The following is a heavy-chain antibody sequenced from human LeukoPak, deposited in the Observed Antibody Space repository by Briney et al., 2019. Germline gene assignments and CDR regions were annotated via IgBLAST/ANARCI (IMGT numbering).Heavy chain of an antibody. D-gene: IGHD3-22*01. CDR2: ISSSGSSI. J-gene: IGHJ4*02. V-gene: IGHV3-11*01. CDR1: GFTFSDYY. Sequence: GGSLRLSCAASGFTFSDYYMSWIRQAPGKGLEWVSYISSSGSSIYYADSVKGRFTISRDNAKNSLYLQMNSLRAEDTAVYYCARDREITMIVGFDCWGQGTLVTVSS. CDR3: ARDREITMIVGFDC.